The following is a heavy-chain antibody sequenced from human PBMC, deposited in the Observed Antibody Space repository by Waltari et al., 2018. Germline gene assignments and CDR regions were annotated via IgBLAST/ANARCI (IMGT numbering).Heavy chain of an antibody. CDR3: AEDVGGFSSSHWYFDL. J-gene: IGHJ2*01. CDR2: VRGSDDRT. D-gene: IGHD3-10*01. Sequence: EVQLVESGGGLVQPGGSLRLSCAASGFTFRSYAMSWVRQAPGRGREWVSSVRGSDDRTSNTCSAKGRFTITRDNVKNTLFLQMDSLRAADAAVYFCAEDVGGFSSSHWYFDLWGRGTLVTVSS. CDR1: GFTFRSYA. V-gene: IGHV3-23*04.